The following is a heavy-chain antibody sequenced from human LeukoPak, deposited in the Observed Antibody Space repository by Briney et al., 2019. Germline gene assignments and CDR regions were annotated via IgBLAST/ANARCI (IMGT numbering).Heavy chain of an antibody. CDR1: GFTVNSKY. J-gene: IGHJ3*02. Sequence: CLRPSSAASGFTVNSKYMSWDRQAHRNGMGWVLVIYSGGSTYYADSVKGRFTISRHISKNTLYLQMNSLRAEDTAVYYCARAGPYDAFDMWGQETMVTVSS. V-gene: IGHV3-53*04. CDR2: IYSGGST. D-gene: IGHD1-14*01. CDR3: ARAGPYDAFDM.